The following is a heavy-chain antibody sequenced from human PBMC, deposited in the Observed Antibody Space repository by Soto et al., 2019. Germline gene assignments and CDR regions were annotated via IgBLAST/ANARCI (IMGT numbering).Heavy chain of an antibody. V-gene: IGHV3-30*18. CDR3: AKRRGQLWLPHDAFDI. CDR2: ISYEGSNK. J-gene: IGHJ3*02. CDR1: GFTFSSYG. Sequence: PGGSLRLSCAASGFTFSSYGMHWVRQAPGKGLEWVAVISYEGSNKYYADSVKGRFTISRDNSKNTLYLQMNSLRAEDTAVYYCAKRRGQLWLPHDAFDIWGQGTMVTVSS. D-gene: IGHD5-18*01.